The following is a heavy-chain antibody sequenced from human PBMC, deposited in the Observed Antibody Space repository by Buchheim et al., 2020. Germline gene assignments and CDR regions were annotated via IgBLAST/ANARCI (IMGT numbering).Heavy chain of an antibody. CDR3: ARGNYDFWSGYYTGPYYFDY. CDR2: IWADGTTK. CDR1: GFTLSTYG. Sequence: QVQLVESGGGVVQPGRSLRLSCAASGFTLSTYGMHWVRQAPGKGLEWVAVIWADGTTKDYAVSVKGRFTVSRDIATHTLYLQMNSLRAEDTAVYYCARGNYDFWSGYYTGPYYFDYWGQGTL. V-gene: IGHV3-33*01. J-gene: IGHJ4*02. D-gene: IGHD3-3*01.